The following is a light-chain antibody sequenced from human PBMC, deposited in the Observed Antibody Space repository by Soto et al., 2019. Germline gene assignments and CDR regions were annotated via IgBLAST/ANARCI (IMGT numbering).Light chain of an antibody. V-gene: IGKV4-1*01. CDR1: QSLLYGSNDESY. CDR3: QQYDRTPYT. Sequence: DIVMTQSPDSLAVSLGEMATINCTSSQSLLYGSNDESYLGWYQQKSGQPPKLLIYWASNRESGVPDRFSGSGSGTDFTLTVSNLQAEDVAVYYCQQYDRTPYTFGQGTKLEIK. CDR2: WAS. J-gene: IGKJ2*01.